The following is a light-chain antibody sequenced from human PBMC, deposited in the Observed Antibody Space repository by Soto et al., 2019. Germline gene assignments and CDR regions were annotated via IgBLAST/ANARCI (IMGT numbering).Light chain of an antibody. CDR3: HQTAGSRTWT. V-gene: IGKV1-39*01. CDR1: QTIRYS. CDR2: DAS. Sequence: DIQMTQSPSSLSASVGDTVTITCRASQTIRYSLNWYQQKPGKAPKVLIYDASTLQSGVPPRFSGSGSGTDFALTISGLQPEDFVTYYCHQTAGSRTWTFGQGTRVE. J-gene: IGKJ1*01.